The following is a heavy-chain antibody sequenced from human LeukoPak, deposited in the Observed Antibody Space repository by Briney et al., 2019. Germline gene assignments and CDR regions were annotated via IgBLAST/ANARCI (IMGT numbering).Heavy chain of an antibody. V-gene: IGHV3-20*04. J-gene: IGHJ6*03. CDR2: INWNGGST. CDR1: GFTFDDYG. Sequence: PGGSLRLSCVASGFTFDDYGIGWVRQAPGKGLEWVSGINWNGGSTDYADSVKGRFTISRDNAKNSLYLQMNSLRAEDTALYYCARDPYGGHYYYYYMDVWGKGTTVTVSS. D-gene: IGHD3-10*01. CDR3: ARDPYGGHYYYYYMDV.